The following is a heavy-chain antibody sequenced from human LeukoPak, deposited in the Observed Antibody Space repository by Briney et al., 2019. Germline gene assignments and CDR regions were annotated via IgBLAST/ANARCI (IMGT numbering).Heavy chain of an antibody. J-gene: IGHJ2*01. D-gene: IGHD3-9*01. Sequence: PGGSLRLSCVASGFTFDDFGMHWVRQVPGKGLEWVSGISSNSGDIGYADSMEGRLSISRDNAKNSLYLQMDSLTTEDTALYFCAKQYIFTRVFHWYFDVWGRGTLVTVSS. CDR1: GFTFDDFG. V-gene: IGHV3-9*01. CDR2: ISSNSGDI. CDR3: AKQYIFTRVFHWYFDV.